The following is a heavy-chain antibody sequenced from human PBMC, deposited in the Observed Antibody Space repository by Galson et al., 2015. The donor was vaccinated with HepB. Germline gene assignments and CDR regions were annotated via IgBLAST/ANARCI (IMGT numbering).Heavy chain of an antibody. CDR1: GGTFSSYA. J-gene: IGHJ6*02. D-gene: IGHD6-19*01. V-gene: IGHV1-69*13. Sequence: SVKVSCKASGGTFSSYAISWVRQAPGQGLEWMGGIIPIFGTANYAQKFQGRVTITADESTSTAYMELSSLRSEDTAVYYCARGGRGAVAGTYGMDVWGQGTTVTVSS. CDR3: ARGGRGAVAGTYGMDV. CDR2: IIPIFGTA.